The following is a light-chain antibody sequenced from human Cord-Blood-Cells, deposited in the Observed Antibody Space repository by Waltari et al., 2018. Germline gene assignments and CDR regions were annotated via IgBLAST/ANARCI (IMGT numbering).Light chain of an antibody. CDR3: SSYTSSSTLSYV. Sequence: QSALTQPASVSGSPGQSITISCTGTSSDVGGYNYVSWYQQHPGKAPKLMIYEVSNRPPGVWNRFSGSKSGNTASRTISGLQAEDEADYYCSSYTSSSTLSYVFGTGTKVTVL. CDR1: SSDVGGYNY. CDR2: EVS. J-gene: IGLJ1*01. V-gene: IGLV2-14*01.